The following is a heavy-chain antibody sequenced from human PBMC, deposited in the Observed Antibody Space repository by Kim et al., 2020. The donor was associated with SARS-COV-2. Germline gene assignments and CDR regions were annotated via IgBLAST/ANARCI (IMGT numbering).Heavy chain of an antibody. CDR3: ASTPLVATIFRIRPSHNSFDY. D-gene: IGHD5-12*01. Sequence: SETLSLTCTVSGGSISSGGYYWSWIRQHPGKGLEWIGYIYYSGSTYYNPSLKSRVTISVDTSKNQFSLKLSSVTAADTAVYYCASTPLVATIFRIRPSHNSFDYWGQGPLVTVSS. J-gene: IGHJ4*02. CDR2: IYYSGST. CDR1: GGSISSGGYY. V-gene: IGHV4-31*03.